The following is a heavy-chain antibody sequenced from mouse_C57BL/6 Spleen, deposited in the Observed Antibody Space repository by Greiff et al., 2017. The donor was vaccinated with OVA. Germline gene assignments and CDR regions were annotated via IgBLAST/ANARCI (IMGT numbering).Heavy chain of an antibody. Sequence: EVKLMESGGGLVKPGGSLKLSCAASGFTFSDYGMHWVRQAPEKGLEWVAYISSGSSTIYYADTVKGRFTISRDNAKNTLFLQMTRLRSEDTAMYYCAGTTVVATDWYFDVWGTGTTVTVSS. CDR3: AGTTVVATDWYFDV. J-gene: IGHJ1*03. D-gene: IGHD1-1*01. CDR1: GFTFSDYG. V-gene: IGHV5-17*01. CDR2: ISSGSSTI.